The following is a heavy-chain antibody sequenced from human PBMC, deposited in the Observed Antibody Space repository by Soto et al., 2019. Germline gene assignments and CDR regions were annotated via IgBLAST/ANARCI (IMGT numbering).Heavy chain of an antibody. V-gene: IGHV4-30-4*01. J-gene: IGHJ6*02. Sequence: PSETLSLTCTVSGGSISSGDYYWSWIRQPPGKGLEWIGYIYYSGSTYYNPSLKSRVTISVDTSKNQFSLKLSSVTAADTAVYYCARETDYDSPNYYYYYGMDVWGQGTTVTVSS. CDR1: GGSISSGDYY. CDR2: IYYSGST. D-gene: IGHD3-22*01. CDR3: ARETDYDSPNYYYYYGMDV.